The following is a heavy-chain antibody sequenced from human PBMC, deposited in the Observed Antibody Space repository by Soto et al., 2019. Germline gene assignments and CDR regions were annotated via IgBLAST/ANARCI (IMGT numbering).Heavy chain of an antibody. V-gene: IGHV1-8*01. CDR2: INPNSGNI. D-gene: IGHD3-10*01. Sequence: ASVNVSCKASGDTFTTYDINWVRQATGHGLEWMGWINPNSGNIGYAQRFQGRVTMTRDTAIRTAYMEVSSLRSDDTAVYYCARGRASGSYYLLDYWGQGTLVTVSS. CDR3: ARGRASGSYYLLDY. J-gene: IGHJ4*02. CDR1: GDTFTTYD.